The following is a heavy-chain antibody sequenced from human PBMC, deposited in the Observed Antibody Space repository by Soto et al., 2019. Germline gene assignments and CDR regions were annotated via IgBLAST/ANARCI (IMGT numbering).Heavy chain of an antibody. CDR3: ARDKSPYSSGWHNRHFDY. V-gene: IGHV3-30-3*01. J-gene: IGHJ4*02. D-gene: IGHD6-19*01. CDR1: GFTFSSYA. Sequence: QVQLVESGGAVVQPGRSLRLSCAASGFTFSSYAMHWVRQAPGKGLEWVAVMSYDGSNKYYADSVKGRFTISRDNSKNKVYLKMNSLRAEDTAVYYCARDKSPYSSGWHNRHFDYWGKGTLVTVSS. CDR2: MSYDGSNK.